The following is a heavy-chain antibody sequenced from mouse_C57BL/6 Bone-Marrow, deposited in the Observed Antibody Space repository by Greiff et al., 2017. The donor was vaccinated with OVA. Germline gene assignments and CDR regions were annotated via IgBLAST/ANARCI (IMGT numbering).Heavy chain of an antibody. CDR2: IHPNSGST. CDR1: GYTFTSYW. J-gene: IGHJ2*01. D-gene: IGHD1-1*01. V-gene: IGHV1-64*01. Sequence: QVQLQQPGAELVKPGASVKLSCKASGYTFTSYWMHWVKQRPGQGLEWIGMIHPNSGSTNYNEKFQSKATLTVDKSSITSYMQLSSLTSEYSAVYYCASNYYGSSYVDYWGQGTTLTVSS. CDR3: ASNYYGSSYVDY.